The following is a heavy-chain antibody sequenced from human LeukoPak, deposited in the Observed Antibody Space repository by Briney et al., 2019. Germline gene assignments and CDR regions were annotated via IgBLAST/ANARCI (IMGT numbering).Heavy chain of an antibody. V-gene: IGHV3-21*01. CDR2: ISSSSSYI. D-gene: IGHD3-10*01. CDR3: ARDQSGRVWDY. J-gene: IGHJ4*02. CDR1: GFTFSSYS. Sequence: GSLGLSCAASGFTFSSYSMNWVRQAPGKGLEWVSSISSSSSYIYYADSVKGRFTISRGNAKNSLYLQMNSLRAEDTAVYYCARDQSGRVWDYWGQGTLVTVSS.